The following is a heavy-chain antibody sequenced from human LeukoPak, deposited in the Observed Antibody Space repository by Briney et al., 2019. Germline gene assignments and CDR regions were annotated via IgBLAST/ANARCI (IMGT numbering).Heavy chain of an antibody. J-gene: IGHJ4*02. CDR3: AKGGFGRPFDY. CDR1: GFTFSSYS. Sequence: QAGGSLRLSCAASGFTFSSYSMNWVRQAPGKGLEWVSVISGSGGSTYYVDSVQGRFTISRDNSKNTLFLQMDSLRAEDTAVYYCAKGGFGRPFDYWGQGTLVTVSS. V-gene: IGHV3-23*01. CDR2: ISGSGGST. D-gene: IGHD3-10*01.